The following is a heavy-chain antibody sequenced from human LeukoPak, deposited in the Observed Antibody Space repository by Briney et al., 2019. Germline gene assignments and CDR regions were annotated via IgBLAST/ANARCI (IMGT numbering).Heavy chain of an antibody. J-gene: IGHJ3*02. D-gene: IGHD5-12*01. V-gene: IGHV4-59*01. CDR1: GGSISRYY. CDR2: IYYSGST. Sequence: SETLSLTCTVSGGSISRYYWSWIRQPPGKGLEWVGYIYYSGSTNYNPSLKSRVTISVDTSKNQFSLKLSSVTAADTAVYYCARGGGYRTSPIGAFDIWGQGTMVTVSS. CDR3: ARGGGYRTSPIGAFDI.